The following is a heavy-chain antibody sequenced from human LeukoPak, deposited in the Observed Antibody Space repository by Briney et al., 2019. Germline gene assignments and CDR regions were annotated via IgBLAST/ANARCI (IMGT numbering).Heavy chain of an antibody. V-gene: IGHV1-18*01. J-gene: IGHJ5*02. CDR3: ARVGSVDTAMVTGNWFDP. CDR2: ISAYNGNT. D-gene: IGHD5-18*01. Sequence: ASAKVSCKASGYTFTSYGISWVRQDPGQGLEWMGWISAYNGNTNYAQKLQGRVTMTTDTSTSTAYIELRSLRSDDTAVYYCARVGSVDTAMVTGNWFDPWGQGTLVTVSS. CDR1: GYTFTSYG.